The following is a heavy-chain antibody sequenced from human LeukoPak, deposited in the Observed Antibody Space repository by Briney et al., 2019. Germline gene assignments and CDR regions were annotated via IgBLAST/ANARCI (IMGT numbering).Heavy chain of an antibody. CDR3: AKGDS. J-gene: IGHJ4*02. V-gene: IGHV3-30*02. Sequence: GGSLRLSCAASAFTFTSYDFHWVRQAPGKGLEWVAFIRHDGNDKYYADSVKGRFTISRDNSKNTLYLQMNSLRLEDTAVYYCAKGDSWGQGTLVTVSS. CDR2: IRHDGNDK. CDR1: AFTFTSYD.